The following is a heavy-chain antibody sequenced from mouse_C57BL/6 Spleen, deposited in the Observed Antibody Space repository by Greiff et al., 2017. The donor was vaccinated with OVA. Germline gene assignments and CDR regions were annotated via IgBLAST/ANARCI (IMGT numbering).Heavy chain of an antibody. CDR1: GYTFTDYE. Sequence: VKLVESGAELVRPGASVTLSCKASGYTFTDYEMHWVKQTPVHGLEWIGAIDPETGGTAYNQKFKGKAILTADKSSSTAYMKLRSLTSEDSAVYYCTRPGSSSWFAYWGQGTLVTVSA. D-gene: IGHD1-1*01. V-gene: IGHV1-15*01. CDR3: TRPGSSSWFAY. J-gene: IGHJ3*01. CDR2: IDPETGGT.